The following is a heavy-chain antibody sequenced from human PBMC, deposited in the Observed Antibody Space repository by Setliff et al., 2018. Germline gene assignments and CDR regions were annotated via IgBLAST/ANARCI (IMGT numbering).Heavy chain of an antibody. D-gene: IGHD3-9*01. CDR1: GGSISSYY. CDR3: ARGPPYYDILTGFDYYYYGMDV. CDR2: IYYSGST. J-gene: IGHJ6*02. Sequence: KTSETLSLTCTVSGGSISSYYWSWIRQPPGKGLEWIGYIYYSGSTNYNPSLKSRVTISVDTSKNQFSLKLSSVTAADTAVYYCARGPPYYDILTGFDYYYYGMDVWGQGTTVTVSS. V-gene: IGHV4-59*01.